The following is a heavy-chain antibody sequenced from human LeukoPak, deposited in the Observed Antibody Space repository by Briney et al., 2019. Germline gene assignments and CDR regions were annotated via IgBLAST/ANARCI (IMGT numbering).Heavy chain of an antibody. J-gene: IGHJ5*02. Sequence: SESLSLTCTVSNYSIITDYYWGWIRQPPGKGPEWIGTMYHSGSTNYNPSLKSRVTISVDTSKNQFSLKLSSVTAADTAVYYCARLSITMVLYWFDPWGQGTLVTVSS. CDR3: ARLSITMVLYWFDP. V-gene: IGHV4-38-2*02. D-gene: IGHD3-10*01. CDR1: NYSIITDYY. CDR2: MYHSGST.